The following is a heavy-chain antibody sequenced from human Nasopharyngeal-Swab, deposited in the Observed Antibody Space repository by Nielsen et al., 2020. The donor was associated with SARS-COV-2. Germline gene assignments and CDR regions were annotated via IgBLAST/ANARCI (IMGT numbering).Heavy chain of an antibody. Sequence: SVKVSCRASGGTFSSYAISWVRQAPGQGLEWMGGIIPIFGTANYAQKFQGRVTITADESTSTAYMELSSLRSEDTAVYYCARGGWKRYYYYYYMDVWGKGTTVTVSS. CDR2: IIPIFGTA. CDR1: GGTFSSYA. V-gene: IGHV1-69*13. D-gene: IGHD6-19*01. CDR3: ARGGWKRYYYYYYMDV. J-gene: IGHJ6*03.